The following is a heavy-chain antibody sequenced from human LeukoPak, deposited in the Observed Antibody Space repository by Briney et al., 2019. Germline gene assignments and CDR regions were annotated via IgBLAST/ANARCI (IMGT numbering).Heavy chain of an antibody. CDR1: GGSISSGSYY. CDR3: ARDRVGQLANWFDP. Sequence: PSETLSLTCTVSGGSISSGSYYWSWIRQPAGKGLEWIGRIYTSGSTNCNPSLKSRVTISVDTSKNQFSLKLSSVTAADTAVYYCARDRVGQLANWFDPWGQGTLVTVSS. D-gene: IGHD6-13*01. V-gene: IGHV4-61*02. J-gene: IGHJ5*02. CDR2: IYTSGST.